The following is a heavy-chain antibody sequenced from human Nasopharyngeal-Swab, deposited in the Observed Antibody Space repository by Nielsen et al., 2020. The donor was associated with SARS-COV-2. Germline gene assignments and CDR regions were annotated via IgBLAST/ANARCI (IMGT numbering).Heavy chain of an antibody. J-gene: IGHJ5*02. CDR3: ARGGDPREVVAATDWFDP. Sequence: ARQVPGWECGGLGIINPGGGSARYSQNFQGRVTMTRDTSTNTVYMELYSLTSEDTAVYYCARGGDPREVVAATDWFDPWGQGTLVTVSS. CDR2: INPGGGSA. D-gene: IGHD2-15*01. V-gene: IGHV1-46*01.